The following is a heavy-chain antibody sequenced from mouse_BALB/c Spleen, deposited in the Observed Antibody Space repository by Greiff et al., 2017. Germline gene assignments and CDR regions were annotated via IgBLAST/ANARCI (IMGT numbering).Heavy chain of an antibody. Sequence: QVQLQQPGAELVMPGASVKMSCKASGYTFTDYWMHWVKQRPGQGLEWIGAIDTSDSYTSYNQKFKGKATLTVDESSSTAYMQLSSLTSEDSAVYYCARKTFDGYFDYWGQGTTLTVSS. CDR2: IDTSDSYT. J-gene: IGHJ2*01. CDR1: GYTFTDYW. CDR3: ARKTFDGYFDY. D-gene: IGHD2-3*01. V-gene: IGHV1-69*01.